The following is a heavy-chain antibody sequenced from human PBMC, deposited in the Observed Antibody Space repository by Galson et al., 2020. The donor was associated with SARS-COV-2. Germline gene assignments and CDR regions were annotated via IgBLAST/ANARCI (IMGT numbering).Heavy chain of an antibody. Sequence: QLGESLKISCAASGFTFSSYAMHWVRQAPGKGLEWVAVISYDGSNKYYADSVKGRFTISRDNSKNTLYLQMNSLRAEDTAVYYCARAGGGAYYYYCMDVWGKGTTVTVSS. CDR3: ARAGGGAYYYYCMDV. CDR1: GFTFSSYA. D-gene: IGHD3-10*01. CDR2: ISYDGSNK. J-gene: IGHJ6*03. V-gene: IGHV3-30*04.